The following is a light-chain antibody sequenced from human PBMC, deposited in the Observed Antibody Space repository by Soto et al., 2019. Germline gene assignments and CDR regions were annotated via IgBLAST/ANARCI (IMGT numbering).Light chain of an antibody. CDR2: LGS. CDR3: MQSLQPPLT. J-gene: IGKJ1*01. Sequence: DIVMTQSPLSLLVTPGEPASISCRSSQSLLESNGQNCLEWYLQKPGQSPQLLIYLGSNRASGVPDRFSGSGSGADFTLKISRVEAEDVGVYYCMQSLQPPLTFGQGTKVEIK. V-gene: IGKV2-28*01. CDR1: QSLLESNGQNC.